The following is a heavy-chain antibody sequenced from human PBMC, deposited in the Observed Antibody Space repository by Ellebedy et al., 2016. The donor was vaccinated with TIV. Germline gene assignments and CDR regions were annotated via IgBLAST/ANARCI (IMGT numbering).Heavy chain of an antibody. D-gene: IGHD6-19*01. CDR1: GFTFNDYD. J-gene: IGHJ2*01. CDR2: MSYGGRGE. Sequence: PGGSLRLSCAVSGFTFNDYDMHWVRQAPDQGLEWVAIMSYGGRGEYYADSVKGRFTVSRDNSKNTMYLQLNSLRAEDTATYFCARGNRLDSGWSRSYWYFDLWGRGTLVTVSS. CDR3: ARGNRLDSGWSRSYWYFDL. V-gene: IGHV3-30*03.